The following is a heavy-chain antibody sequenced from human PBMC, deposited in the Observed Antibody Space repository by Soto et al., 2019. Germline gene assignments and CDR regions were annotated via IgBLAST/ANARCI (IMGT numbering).Heavy chain of an antibody. CDR1: GDSVSSNSAA. CDR2: TYYRSKWDI. D-gene: IGHD3-22*01. J-gene: IGHJ5*02. V-gene: IGHV6-1*01. Sequence: SQTLSRTCAISGDSVSSNSAAWSWIRQSPSRALQWLGRTYYRSKWDIDYAVSVRSRISINADTSKNQFSLQLNSVTPDDTAVYSCRRDKGYSLYNWFGPWGRGTLV. CDR3: RRDKGYSLYNWFGP.